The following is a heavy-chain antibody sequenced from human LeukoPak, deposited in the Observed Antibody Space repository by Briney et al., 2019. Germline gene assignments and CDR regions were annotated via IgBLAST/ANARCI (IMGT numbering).Heavy chain of an antibody. CDR3: AKDILAAAGTLSDYFDY. Sequence: GGSLRLSCAASGFTFDDYAMHWVRQAPGKGLEWVSLISWDGGSTYYADSVKGRFTISRDNSKNSLYLQMNSLRTEDTALYYCAKDILAAAGTLSDYFDYWGQGTLVTVSS. J-gene: IGHJ4*02. V-gene: IGHV3-43*01. CDR2: ISWDGGST. D-gene: IGHD6-13*01. CDR1: GFTFDDYA.